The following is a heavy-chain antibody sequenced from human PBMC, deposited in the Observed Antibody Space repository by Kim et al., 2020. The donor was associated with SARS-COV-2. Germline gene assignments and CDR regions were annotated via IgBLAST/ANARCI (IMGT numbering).Heavy chain of an antibody. CDR2: ISAYNGNT. Sequence: ASVKVSCKASGYTFSTYGISWVRQAPGQGLEWMGWISAYNGNTNYAQKLQGRVTMTTDTSTSTANMEVRSLRSDDTAVYYCVRDGGAVPDALDMWAQGTMVTVSS. J-gene: IGHJ3*02. V-gene: IGHV1-18*01. D-gene: IGHD3-16*01. CDR1: GYTFSTYG. CDR3: VRDGGAVPDALDM.